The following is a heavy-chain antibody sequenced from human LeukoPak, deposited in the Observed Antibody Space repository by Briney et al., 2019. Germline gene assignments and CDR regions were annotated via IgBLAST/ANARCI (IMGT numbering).Heavy chain of an antibody. CDR1: GGSISSGGYY. Sequence: PSETLSLTCTVSGGSISSGGYYWSWIRQHPGKGLEWIGYIYYSGSTYYNPSLKSRVTISVDTSKNQFSLKLSSVTAADTAVYYCARLQRSSSGWYGSRDYFDYWGQGTLVTVSS. J-gene: IGHJ4*02. CDR2: IYYSGST. CDR3: ARLQRSSSGWYGSRDYFDY. D-gene: IGHD6-19*01. V-gene: IGHV4-39*01.